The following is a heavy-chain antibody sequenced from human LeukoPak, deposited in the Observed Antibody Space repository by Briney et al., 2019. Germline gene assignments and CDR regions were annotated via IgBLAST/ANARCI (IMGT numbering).Heavy chain of an antibody. J-gene: IGHJ4*02. V-gene: IGHV3-23*01. CDR2: ISVSGDAT. CDR1: GFTLSRNA. CDR3: ARVSSFDGVYFDY. D-gene: IGHD6-13*01. Sequence: GGSLRLSCAVSGFTLSRNAMTWVRQAPGKGLQWISSISVSGDATDYADSVKGRFTISRDNAKNTLYLQMNSLRAEDTAVYYCARVSSFDGVYFDYWGQGTLVTVSS.